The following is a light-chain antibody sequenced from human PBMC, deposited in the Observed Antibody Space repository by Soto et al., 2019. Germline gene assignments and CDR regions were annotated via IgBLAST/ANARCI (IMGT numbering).Light chain of an antibody. Sequence: QSALTQPASVSGSPGQSITISCTGTSSDVGGYNYVSWYQQHPGKAPKLMIYEVSNRPSGVSDRFSGSNSGNTASLTISGLQAEDEADYYCSSYTSNNTYVFGNGTKVTVL. J-gene: IGLJ1*01. CDR3: SSYTSNNTYV. V-gene: IGLV2-14*01. CDR2: EVS. CDR1: SSDVGGYNY.